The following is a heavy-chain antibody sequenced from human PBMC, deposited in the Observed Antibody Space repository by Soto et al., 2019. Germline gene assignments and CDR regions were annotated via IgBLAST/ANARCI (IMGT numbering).Heavy chain of an antibody. CDR2: IRSYRDGGTT. D-gene: IGHD1-1*01. V-gene: IGHV3-15*07. CDR1: GFTFTTAC. J-gene: IGHJ4*01. CDR3: TTDSYYTGIVVRFDF. Sequence: GGSLRLSCAVSGFTFTTACRNWVRQPQGTGLEWVGRIRSYRDGGTTDFAASVKGRFAISRDDSAHTVYLQMNSLRTEDTAVYYCTTDSYYTGIVVRFDFWGLGTLVTVSS.